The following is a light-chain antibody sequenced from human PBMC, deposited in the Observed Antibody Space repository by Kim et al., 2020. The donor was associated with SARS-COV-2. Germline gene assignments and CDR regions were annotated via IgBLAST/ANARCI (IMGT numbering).Light chain of an antibody. CDR3: AAWDDSLNGPV. CDR1: SSNIGSNT. Sequence: ELTQPPSASGTPGQRVTISCSGSSSNIGSNTVNWYQHLPGTAPKLLIYSNNQRPSGVPDRFSGSKSGTSASLAISGLQSEDEADYYCAAWDDSLNGPVFGGGTKLTVL. CDR2: SNN. J-gene: IGLJ2*01. V-gene: IGLV1-44*01.